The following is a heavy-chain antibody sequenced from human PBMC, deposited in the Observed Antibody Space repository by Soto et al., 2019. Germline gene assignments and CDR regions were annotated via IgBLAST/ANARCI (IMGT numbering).Heavy chain of an antibody. CDR1: GFTFSSYA. Sequence: GGSLRLSCAASGFTFSSYAMSWVRQAPGKGLEWVSAISGSGGSTYYADSVKGRFTISRGHSKNTLYLQMNSLRAEDTAVYYCAKTAVALLYYFDYWGQGTLVTVSS. D-gene: IGHD6-19*01. J-gene: IGHJ4*02. CDR2: ISGSGGST. CDR3: AKTAVALLYYFDY. V-gene: IGHV3-23*01.